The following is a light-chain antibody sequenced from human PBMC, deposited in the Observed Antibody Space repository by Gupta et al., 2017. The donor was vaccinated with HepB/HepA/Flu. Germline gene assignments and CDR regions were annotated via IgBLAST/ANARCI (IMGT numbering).Light chain of an antibody. J-gene: IGLJ1*01. V-gene: IGLV1-40*01. CDR3: QSYDRSVSGYV. CDR2: DNG. CDR1: RSNIGAGYD. Sequence: QSVLTQPPPVPGAPGQRVTISCPGTRSNIGAGYDVHWYQHLPGGAPKLVIYDNGDRPSGVPDRFSGSKSGTSASLAITGLQAEDEADYYCQSYDRSVSGYVFGTGTKVTVL.